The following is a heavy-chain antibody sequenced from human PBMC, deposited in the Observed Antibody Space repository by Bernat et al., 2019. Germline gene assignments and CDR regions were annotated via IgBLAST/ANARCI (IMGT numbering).Heavy chain of an antibody. CDR1: GYSFTSYW. Sequence: EVQLVQSGAEVKKPGESLRISCKGSGYSFTSYWISWVRQMPGKGLEWMGRIDPSDSYTNYSPSFQGHVTISADKSITTAYLQWSSLKASDTAMYYCARRQGSLYPFDYWGQGTLVTVSS. J-gene: IGHJ4*02. D-gene: IGHD3-16*01. CDR2: IDPSDSYT. V-gene: IGHV5-10-1*03. CDR3: ARRQGSLYPFDY.